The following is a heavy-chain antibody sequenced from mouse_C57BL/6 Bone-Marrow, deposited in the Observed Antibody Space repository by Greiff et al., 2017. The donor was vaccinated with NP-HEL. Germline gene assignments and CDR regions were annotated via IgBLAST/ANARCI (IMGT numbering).Heavy chain of an antibody. V-gene: IGHV1-50*01. CDR2: IDPSDSYT. D-gene: IGHD1-1*01. Sequence: VQLQQPGAELVKPGASVKLSCKASGYTFTSYWMQWVKQRPGQGLEWIGEIDPSDSYTNYNQKFKGKATLTVDTSSSTAYMQLSSLTSEDSAVYYCARHGPYYYGSSYWYFDVWGTGTTVTVSS. J-gene: IGHJ1*03. CDR3: ARHGPYYYGSSYWYFDV. CDR1: GYTFTSYW.